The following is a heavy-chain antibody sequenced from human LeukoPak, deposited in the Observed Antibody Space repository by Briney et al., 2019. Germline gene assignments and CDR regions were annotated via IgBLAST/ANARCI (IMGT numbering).Heavy chain of an antibody. CDR1: GGSISSGSYY. V-gene: IGHV4-61*02. J-gene: IGHJ6*03. CDR2: IYTSGST. Sequence: SQTLSLTCTVSGGSISSGSYYWSWIRQPAGKGLEWIGRIYTSGSTNYNPSLKSRVTISVDTSKNQFSLKLSSVTAADTAVYYCARGHYDFWSGHYMDVWGKGTTVTVSS. CDR3: ARGHYDFWSGHYMDV. D-gene: IGHD3-3*01.